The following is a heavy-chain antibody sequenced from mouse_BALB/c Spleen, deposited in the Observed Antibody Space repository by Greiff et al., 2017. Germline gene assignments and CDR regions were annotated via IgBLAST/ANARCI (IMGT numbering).Heavy chain of an antibody. CDR1: GYTFTSYW. V-gene: IGHV1-87*01. Sequence: VQLQQSGTVLARPGASVKMSCKASGYTFTSYWMHWVKQRPGQGLEWIGAIYPGNSDTSYNQKFKGKATLTVDKSSSTAFMHLNSLTSEDSAVYYCAIKGFDYWGQGTTLTVSS. J-gene: IGHJ2*01. CDR2: IYPGNSDT. CDR3: AIKGFDY.